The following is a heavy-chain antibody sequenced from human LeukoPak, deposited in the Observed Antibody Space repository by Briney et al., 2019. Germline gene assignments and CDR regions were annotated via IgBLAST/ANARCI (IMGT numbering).Heavy chain of an antibody. CDR3: ARGESGY. V-gene: IGHV4-34*01. J-gene: IGHJ4*02. Sequence: SETLSLTCAVYGGSFSGYYWSWIRQPPGKGLEWIGEINHSGTTNYNPSLKSRVTISVDTSKNQFSLKLSSVTAADTAVYYCARGESGYWGQGTLVTVSS. CDR2: INHSGTT. CDR1: GGSFSGYY.